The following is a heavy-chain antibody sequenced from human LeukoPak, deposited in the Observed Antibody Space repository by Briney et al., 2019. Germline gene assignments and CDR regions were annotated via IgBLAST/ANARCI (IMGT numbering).Heavy chain of an antibody. J-gene: IGHJ4*02. CDR3: AVVRGVMGY. Sequence: GGSLRLSCAASGFIFSDNQMAWVRQAPGKGLEWISHISSRGNTIFYADSVKGRFTISRDDAKNSVYLHMYSLRAEDTAVYYCAVVRGVMGYWGQGILVTVSS. V-gene: IGHV3-11*01. D-gene: IGHD3-10*01. CDR2: ISSRGNTI. CDR1: GFIFSDNQ.